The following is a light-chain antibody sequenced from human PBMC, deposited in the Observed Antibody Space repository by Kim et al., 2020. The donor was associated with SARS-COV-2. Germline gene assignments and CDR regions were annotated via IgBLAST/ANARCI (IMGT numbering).Light chain of an antibody. CDR3: QHYGNSPLS. CDR1: QSINSRY. CDR2: GAS. Sequence: PGERATLSCRARQSINSRYVAWDQEKPGQPTRRLIYGASRRATGIPDRFSGSESGTDFTLTITRLEPEDFAVYYCQHYGNSPLSFAGGTKVDIK. V-gene: IGKV3-20*01. J-gene: IGKJ4*01.